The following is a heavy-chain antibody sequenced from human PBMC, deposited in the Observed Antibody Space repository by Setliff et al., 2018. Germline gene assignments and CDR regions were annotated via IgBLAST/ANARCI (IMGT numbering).Heavy chain of an antibody. CDR3: ARGSRFGTIVYRGDYYLDV. V-gene: IGHV7-4-1*02. CDR1: GYTFSTYA. CDR2: INTNTGNP. D-gene: IGHD3-10*01. J-gene: IGHJ6*03. Sequence: ASVKVSCEGSGYTFSTYAIIWMRQAPGQGLEWMGWINTNTGNPSYAQGFTGRFVFSLDTSVSTAYLQISSLKAEDTAIYYCARGSRFGTIVYRGDYYLDVWGKGTTVTVSS.